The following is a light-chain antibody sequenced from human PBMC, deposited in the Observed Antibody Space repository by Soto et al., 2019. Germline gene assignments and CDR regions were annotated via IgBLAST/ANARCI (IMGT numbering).Light chain of an antibody. CDR2: EVN. Sequence: QSALTQPPSASGSPGQSVTISCTGTSSDIGGYNSVSWYQQHPGKAPRLMIYEVNKRPSGVPDRFSGSKSGYTASLTVSGLQTEDEAFYYCSSYTITSAYWVFGGGTKLTVL. CDR3: SSYTITSAYWV. V-gene: IGLV2-8*01. CDR1: SSDIGGYNS. J-gene: IGLJ3*02.